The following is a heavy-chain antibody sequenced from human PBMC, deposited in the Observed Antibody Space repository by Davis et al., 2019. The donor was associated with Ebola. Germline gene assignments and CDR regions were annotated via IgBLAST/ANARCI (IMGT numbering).Heavy chain of an antibody. Sequence: ASVQVSCKASGYSYTSYAMNWVRQVPGQGLEWMGWINTNTVYPTYAQGFTGRFVFSLDTSVSTAYLQISSLKAEDTAVYYCARATDYDFWSGYYTSSRLDYWGQGTLVTVSS. D-gene: IGHD3-3*01. CDR3: ARATDYDFWSGYYTSSRLDY. CDR2: INTNTVYP. CDR1: GYSYTSYA. V-gene: IGHV7-4-1*02. J-gene: IGHJ4*02.